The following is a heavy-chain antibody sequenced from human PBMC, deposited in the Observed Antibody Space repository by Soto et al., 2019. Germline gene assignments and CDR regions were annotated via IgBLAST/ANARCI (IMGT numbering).Heavy chain of an antibody. CDR3: ARVRLWFGEYHFDY. CDR2: IKQDGSEK. Sequence: EVQLVESGGGLVQPGGSLRLSCAASGFTFSSYWMSWVRQAPGKGLEWVANIKQDGSEKYYVDSVKGRFTISRDNAKNSLYLQMNSLRAEDTAVYYCARVRLWFGEYHFDYWGQGTLVTVSS. D-gene: IGHD3-10*01. CDR1: GFTFSSYW. J-gene: IGHJ4*02. V-gene: IGHV3-7*04.